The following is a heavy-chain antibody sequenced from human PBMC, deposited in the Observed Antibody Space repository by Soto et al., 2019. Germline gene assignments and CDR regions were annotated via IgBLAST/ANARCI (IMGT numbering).Heavy chain of an antibody. J-gene: IGHJ6*02. V-gene: IGHV3-23*01. Sequence: EVQLLESGGGLVQPGGPLRLSCAASGFSFSSYAMCWVRQAPGKGLEWVSAISGSGGTTYYADSVKGRLTISRDNSKNTLDLQMSSLKADDTTIYYCAKESGNWKRDYYYGMDVWGQGTTVIVSS. CDR1: GFSFSSYA. CDR2: ISGSGGTT. D-gene: IGHD1-20*01. CDR3: AKESGNWKRDYYYGMDV.